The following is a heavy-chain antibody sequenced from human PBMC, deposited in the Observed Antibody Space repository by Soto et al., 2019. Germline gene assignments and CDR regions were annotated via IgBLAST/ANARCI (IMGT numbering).Heavy chain of an antibody. J-gene: IGHJ5*02. D-gene: IGHD5-18*01. Sequence: SETLSLTCAVSGGSISSSNWWSWVRQPPGKGLEWIGEIYHSGSTNYNPSLKSRVTISVDKSKNQFSLKLSSVTAADTAVYYCARGSILRYGRVFDPGDQGTLVTVSS. CDR1: GGSISSSNW. CDR3: ARGSILRYGRVFDP. V-gene: IGHV4-4*02. CDR2: IYHSGST.